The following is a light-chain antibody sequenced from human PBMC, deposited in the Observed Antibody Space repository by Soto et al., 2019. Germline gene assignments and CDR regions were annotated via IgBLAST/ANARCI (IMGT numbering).Light chain of an antibody. CDR2: AAS. CDR1: QGISSY. CDR3: QQYYSYPLLT. Sequence: AIRMTQSPSSLSASTGDRVTITCRASQGISSYLAWYQQKPGKAPKLLIYAASTLQSGVPSRFSGSGSGTDLTLTISCLQSEDFATYYCQQYYSYPLLTVGGGTKVEIK. J-gene: IGKJ4*01. V-gene: IGKV1-8*01.